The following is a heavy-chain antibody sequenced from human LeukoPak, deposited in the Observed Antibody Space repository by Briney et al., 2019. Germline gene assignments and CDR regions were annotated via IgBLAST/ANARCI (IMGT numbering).Heavy chain of an antibody. CDR3: ARDGIAAAGTVDY. Sequence: GGSLRLSCAASGFTFSSYSMNWVRQAPGKGLEWVSYISSSSSTIYYAGSVKGRFTISRDNAKNSLYLQMNSLRAEDTAVYYCARDGIAAAGTVDYWGQGTLVTVSS. J-gene: IGHJ4*02. CDR1: GFTFSSYS. CDR2: ISSSSSTI. D-gene: IGHD6-13*01. V-gene: IGHV3-48*01.